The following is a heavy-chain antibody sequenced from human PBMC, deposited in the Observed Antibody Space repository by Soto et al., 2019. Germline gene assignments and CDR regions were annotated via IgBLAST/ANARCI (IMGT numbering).Heavy chain of an antibody. J-gene: IGHJ4*02. V-gene: IGHV4-30-2*01. D-gene: IGHD3-22*01. CDR3: ARVRRGYDTSGPVDY. CDR2: IYYGGNT. Sequence: PSETLSLTCAVSGGSISSGDYSWNWIRQPPGKGLEWIGYIYYGGNTYYNPSLQSRVTMSVDRSRNQFSLKLNSVTAADTAVYFCARVRRGYDTSGPVDYWGQGTLVTVSS. CDR1: GGSISSGDYS.